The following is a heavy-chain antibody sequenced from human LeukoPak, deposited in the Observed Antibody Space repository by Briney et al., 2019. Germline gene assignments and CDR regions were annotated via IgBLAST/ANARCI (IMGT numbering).Heavy chain of an antibody. D-gene: IGHD2-2*01. CDR2: MNPNSGNT. CDR1: GYTFTSYD. V-gene: IGHV1-8*03. J-gene: IGHJ6*03. CDR3: ASSRRDCSSTSCYLYYMDV. Sequence: ASVKVSCKASGYTFTSYDINWVRQATGQGLEWMGWMNPNSGNTGYAQKFQGRVTITADESTSTAYMELSSLRSEDTAVYYYASSRRDCSSTSCYLYYMDVWGKGTTVTVSS.